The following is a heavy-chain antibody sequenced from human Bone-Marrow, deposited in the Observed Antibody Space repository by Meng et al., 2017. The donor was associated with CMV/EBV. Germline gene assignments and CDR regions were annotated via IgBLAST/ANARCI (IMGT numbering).Heavy chain of an antibody. V-gene: IGHV3-30*02. CDR2: IRYDGSNK. J-gene: IGHJ4*02. CDR3: AKVGSPLIKPNSSSMNY. D-gene: IGHD6-6*01. CDR1: GFTFSSYG. Sequence: GGSLRLSCAASGFTFSSYGMHWFRQAPGKGLELVAFIRYDGSNKYYADSVKGRFTISRDNSKNTLYLKMNSLRAEDTAVYYWAKVGSPLIKPNSSSMNYWGQGTLVTVSS.